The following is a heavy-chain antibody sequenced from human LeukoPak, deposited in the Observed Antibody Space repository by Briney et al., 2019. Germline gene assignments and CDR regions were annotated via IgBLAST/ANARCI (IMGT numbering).Heavy chain of an antibody. V-gene: IGHV3-23*01. J-gene: IGHJ5*01. CDR2: VSAGGGGT. CDR1: GFTFGSHA. Sequence: GGSLRLSCATSGFTFGSHAMSWVRQAPGKGLEWVSSVSAGGGGTSYADSVKGRITISRDNSKNTVYLQMNSLRAEDTAVYFCVKTFQYSSNWYDYWGQGTLVTVSS. D-gene: IGHD6-6*01. CDR3: VKTFQYSSNWYDY.